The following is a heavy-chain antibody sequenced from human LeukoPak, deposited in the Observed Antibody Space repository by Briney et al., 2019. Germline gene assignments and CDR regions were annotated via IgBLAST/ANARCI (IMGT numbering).Heavy chain of an antibody. CDR1: GFTFNNYG. V-gene: IGHV3-30*18. D-gene: IGHD2-21*01. CDR3: AKDLQSTLWYYYGMDV. Sequence: GRSLRLSCAASGFTFNNYGMHWVRPAPGKGLEWVAVISYDGSNKYYADSVKGRFTISRDNSKNTLYLQMNSLRAEDTAVYYCAKDLQSTLWYYYGMDVWGQGTTVTVSS. J-gene: IGHJ6*02. CDR2: ISYDGSNK.